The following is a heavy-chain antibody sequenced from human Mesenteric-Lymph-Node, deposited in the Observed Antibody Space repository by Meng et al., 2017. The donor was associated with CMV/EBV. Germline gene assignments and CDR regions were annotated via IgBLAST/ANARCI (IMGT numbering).Heavy chain of an antibody. CDR1: GGSISSGGYY. CDR3: ARGGVVTPFDY. V-gene: IGHV4-31*03. J-gene: IGHJ4*02. D-gene: IGHD3-3*01. CDR2: IYYSGST. Sequence: SETLSLTCTVSGGSISSGGYYWSWIRPHPGKGLEWIGYIYYSGSTYYNPSLKSRVSFSMDTSKNHLSLRLTSVTAADTAVYYCARGGVVTPFDYWGQGTQVTVSS.